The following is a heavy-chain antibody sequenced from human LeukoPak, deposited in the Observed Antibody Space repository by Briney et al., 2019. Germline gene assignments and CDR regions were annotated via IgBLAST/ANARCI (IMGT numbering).Heavy chain of an antibody. CDR3: ARGGTGYSGKLDY. V-gene: IGHV3-74*01. CDR1: GFTFSSYW. J-gene: IGHJ4*02. D-gene: IGHD5-24*01. CDR2: IKSDGSIT. Sequence: QTGGSLRLSCAASGFTFSSYWMHWVRQAPGKGLVWVSRIKSDGSITTYADSVKGRFTISRDNAKNTLYLQMNSLRAEDTAVYYCARGGTGYSGKLDYWGLGTVVTVSA.